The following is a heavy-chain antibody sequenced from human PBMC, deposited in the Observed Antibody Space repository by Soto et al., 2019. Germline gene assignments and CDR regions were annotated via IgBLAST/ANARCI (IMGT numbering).Heavy chain of an antibody. CDR1: GGTFSSYA. CDR2: ISANIGNT. Sequence: ASVKVSCKASGGTFSSYAISWVRQAPGQGLEWMGGISANIGNTNYAQKLQGRVTMTTDTSTSTAYMELRSLRSDDTAVYYCARDSAGYSYADYYYGMDVWGQGTTVTVSS. V-gene: IGHV1-18*01. D-gene: IGHD5-18*01. CDR3: ARDSAGYSYADYYYGMDV. J-gene: IGHJ6*02.